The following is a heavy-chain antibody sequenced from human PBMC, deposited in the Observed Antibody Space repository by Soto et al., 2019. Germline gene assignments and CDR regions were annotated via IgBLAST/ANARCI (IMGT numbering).Heavy chain of an antibody. CDR2: IYYSGST. D-gene: IGHD1-20*01. J-gene: IGHJ6*03. Sequence: PSETLSLTCTVSGGSISSSSYYWGWIRQPPGKGLEWIGSIYYSGSTYYNPSLKSRVTISVDTSKNQFSLKLSSVTAADTAVYYCARLVTGTTFYYYMDVWGKGTTVTVSS. CDR1: GGSISSSSYY. CDR3: ARLVTGTTFYYYMDV. V-gene: IGHV4-39*01.